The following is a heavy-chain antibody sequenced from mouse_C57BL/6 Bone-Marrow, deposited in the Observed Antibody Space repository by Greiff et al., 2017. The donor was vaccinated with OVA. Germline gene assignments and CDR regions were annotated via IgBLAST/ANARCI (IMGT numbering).Heavy chain of an antibody. Sequence: VQLQQPGAELVKPGASVKLSCKASGYTFTSYWMHWVKQRPGQGLEWIGMIHPNSGSTNYNEKFKSKATLTVDKSSSTAYMQLSSLTSEDSAVYYCARRDYYCSSYVWYFDVWGTGTTVTVSS. J-gene: IGHJ1*03. D-gene: IGHD1-1*01. CDR1: GYTFTSYW. CDR2: IHPNSGST. V-gene: IGHV1-64*01. CDR3: ARRDYYCSSYVWYFDV.